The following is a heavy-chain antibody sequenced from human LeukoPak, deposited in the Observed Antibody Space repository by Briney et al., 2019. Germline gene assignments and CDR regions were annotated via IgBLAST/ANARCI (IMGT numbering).Heavy chain of an antibody. CDR2: IYPGDSDT. D-gene: IGHD3-10*01. CDR1: GSTFTSYW. V-gene: IGHV5-51*01. CDR3: ARQYYYGSGSYYQDY. Sequence: ESLQISCQGSGSTFTSYWIGWVRQLPGKGLEWMGIIYPGDSDTRYSPSFQGQVTISADKSISTAYLQWSSLKASDTAMYYCARQYYYGSGSYYQDYWGQGTLVTVSS. J-gene: IGHJ4*02.